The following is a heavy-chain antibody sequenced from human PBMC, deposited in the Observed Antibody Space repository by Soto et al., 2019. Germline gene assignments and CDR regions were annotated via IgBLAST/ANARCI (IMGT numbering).Heavy chain of an antibody. CDR3: ARDILSGGAYPDS. CDR1: GFTFSTYT. J-gene: IGHJ5*01. D-gene: IGHD3-10*01. Sequence: GGLRLSCAASGFTFSTYTMNWVRQAPGKGLEWISSISSGSSYIYYAGSVKGRFTISRDNAKNSLFLQMNSLRADDTAVYYCARDILSGGAYPDSWGQGTKVTVSS. CDR2: ISSGSSYI. V-gene: IGHV3-21*01.